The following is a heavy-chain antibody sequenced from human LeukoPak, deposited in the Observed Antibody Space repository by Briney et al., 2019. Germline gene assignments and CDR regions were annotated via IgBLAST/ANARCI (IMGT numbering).Heavy chain of an antibody. J-gene: IGHJ1*01. CDR3: ARDVVGATYFHL. V-gene: IGHV4-59*01. D-gene: IGHD1-26*01. CDR1: GGSISSYY. Sequence: SETLSLTCTVSGGSISSYYWTWIRQPPGKGLEWIGHHYYSGSTNYNPSLKSRVTISKDTSKNQFSLKVTSVTAADTAVYYCARDVVGATYFHLWGQGALVTVSS. CDR2: HYYSGST.